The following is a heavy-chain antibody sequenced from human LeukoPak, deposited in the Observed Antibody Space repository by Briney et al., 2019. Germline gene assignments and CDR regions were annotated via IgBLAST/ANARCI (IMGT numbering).Heavy chain of an antibody. CDR3: ARDYCGGDCYSFDY. J-gene: IGHJ4*02. CDR1: GFTFSSYG. CDR2: IWYDGSNK. Sequence: GGSLRLSCAASGFTFSSYGMHWVRQAPGKGPEWVAVIWYDGSNKYYADSVKGRFTISRDNSKNTLYLQMNSLRAEDTAVYYCARDYCGGDCYSFDYWGQGTLVTVSS. V-gene: IGHV3-33*01. D-gene: IGHD2-21*02.